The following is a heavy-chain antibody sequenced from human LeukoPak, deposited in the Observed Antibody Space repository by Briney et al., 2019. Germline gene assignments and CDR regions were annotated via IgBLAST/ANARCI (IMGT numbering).Heavy chain of an antibody. CDR3: ARGEEDTAASNWFDP. CDR1: GYTFTSYY. V-gene: IGHV1-46*01. Sequence: EASVKVSCKASGYTFTSYYMHWVRQAPGQGLEWMGIIKPSGGSTSYAQKFQGRVTMTRDMSTSTVYMELSSLRSEDTAVYYCARGEEDTAASNWFDPWGQGTLVTVSS. D-gene: IGHD5-18*01. CDR2: IKPSGGST. J-gene: IGHJ5*02.